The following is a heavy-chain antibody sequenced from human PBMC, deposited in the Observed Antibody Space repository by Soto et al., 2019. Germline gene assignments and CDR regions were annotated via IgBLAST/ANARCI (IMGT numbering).Heavy chain of an antibody. J-gene: IGHJ2*01. CDR3: ARVPGL. V-gene: IGHV4-30-2*01. CDR1: GGSISSGGYS. CDR2: IYHSGSS. Sequence: QLQLQESGSGLVKPSQTLSLTCAVSGGSISSGGYSWSWIRQPPGKGLEWIGYIYHSGSSYYNPCLKSRVTISVDRSKNQSSLTLSSVTAAETAVYNCARVPGLWGRGTLVTVSS.